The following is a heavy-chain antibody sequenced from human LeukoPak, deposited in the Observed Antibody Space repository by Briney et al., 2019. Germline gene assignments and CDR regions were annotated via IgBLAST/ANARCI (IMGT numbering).Heavy chain of an antibody. D-gene: IGHD5-24*01. CDR2: IHYSGST. V-gene: IGHV4-59*01. J-gene: IGHJ4*02. Sequence: SETLSLTCTVSGDSISSYYWSWIRQPPGKGLEWIGYIHYSGSTNYNPSLKSRVTISVDTSKNQFSLKLSSVTAADTAVYYCARGRDGYNSNYWGQGTLVTVSS. CDR1: GDSISSYY. CDR3: ARGRDGYNSNY.